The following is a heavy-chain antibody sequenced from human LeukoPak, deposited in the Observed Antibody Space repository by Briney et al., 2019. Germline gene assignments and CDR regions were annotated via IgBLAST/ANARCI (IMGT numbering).Heavy chain of an antibody. CDR1: GFTFSSYA. Sequence: GGSLRLSCAASGFTFSSYAMSWVRQAPGKGLEWVSGISWRSGSIECADSVEGRFTISRDNAKNSLYLQMDNLRAEDTAFYYCARGVGGFFSTYNWFDPWGQGTLVTVSS. J-gene: IGHJ5*02. CDR2: ISWRSGSI. D-gene: IGHD2-15*01. CDR3: ARGVGGFFSTYNWFDP. V-gene: IGHV3-9*01.